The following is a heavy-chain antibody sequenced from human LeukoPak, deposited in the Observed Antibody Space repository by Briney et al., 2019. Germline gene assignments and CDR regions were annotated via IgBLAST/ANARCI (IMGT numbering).Heavy chain of an antibody. D-gene: IGHD4-17*01. CDR3: AKVRGDYVYHFDY. CDR1: GFSFSNAW. V-gene: IGHV3-15*01. J-gene: IGHJ4*02. Sequence: KAGGSLRLSCAASGFSFSNAWLSWVRQAPGKGPEWVGRVKTKTDAGTTDYAAPVKGRFTISRDNSKNTLYLQMNSLRAEDTAVYYCAKVRGDYVYHFDYWGQGTLVTVSS. CDR2: VKTKTDAGTT.